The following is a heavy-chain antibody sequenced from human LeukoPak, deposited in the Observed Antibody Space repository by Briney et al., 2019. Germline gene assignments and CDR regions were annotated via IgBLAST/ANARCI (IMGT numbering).Heavy chain of an antibody. J-gene: IGHJ5*02. D-gene: IGHD3-3*01. CDR1: GFTFSSYA. CDR2: ISGSGGST. Sequence: GGSLRLSCAASGFTFSSYAMSWVRQAPGKGLEWVSAISGSGGSTYYADSVKGRFTITRDNSKHTLYLKMNSLRAEDTAVYYCAKDRRKGITIFGVVPNWFDPWGQGTLVTVSS. CDR3: AKDRRKGITIFGVVPNWFDP. V-gene: IGHV3-23*01.